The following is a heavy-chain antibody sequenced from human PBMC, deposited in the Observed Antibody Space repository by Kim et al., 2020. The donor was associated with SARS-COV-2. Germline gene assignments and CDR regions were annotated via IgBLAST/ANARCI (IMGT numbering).Heavy chain of an antibody. Sequence: NDKPSPKRRVTISIDTSKNQFSLRLNSVTAADTAVYYCAGRSGRSGSPFDPWGQGTLVTVSS. J-gene: IGHJ5*02. CDR3: AGRSGRSGSPFDP. D-gene: IGHD3-10*01. V-gene: IGHV4-39*01.